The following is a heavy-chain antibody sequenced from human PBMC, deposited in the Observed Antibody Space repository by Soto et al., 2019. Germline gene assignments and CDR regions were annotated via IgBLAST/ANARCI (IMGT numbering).Heavy chain of an antibody. V-gene: IGHV3-7*05. CDR2: IKQDGREK. D-gene: IGHD1-1*01. J-gene: IGHJ6*02. Sequence: EVQLVESGGGLVQPGGSLRLSCAASGFTFSSYWMSWVRQAPGKGLEWVANIKQDGREKYYVDSVKGRFTISRDNAKNSLYLQMNSLRAEDTAVYYCARDQMESYYYYYGMDVWGQGTTVTVSS. CDR1: GFTFSSYW. CDR3: ARDQMESYYYYYGMDV.